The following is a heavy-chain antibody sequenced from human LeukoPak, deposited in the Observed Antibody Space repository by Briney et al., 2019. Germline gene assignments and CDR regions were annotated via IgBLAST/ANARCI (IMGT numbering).Heavy chain of an antibody. J-gene: IGHJ4*02. D-gene: IGHD5-18*01. CDR1: GYTFTGYY. CDR2: INPNSGGT. V-gene: IGHV1-2*02. CDR3: ARGMTLWFREPYYFDY. Sequence: GASVKVSCKASGYTFTGYYMHWVRQAPGQGLEWMGWINPNSGGTNYAQKFQGRVTMTRDTSISTAYMELRSLRSDDTAVYYCARGMTLWFREPYYFDYWGQGTLVTVSS.